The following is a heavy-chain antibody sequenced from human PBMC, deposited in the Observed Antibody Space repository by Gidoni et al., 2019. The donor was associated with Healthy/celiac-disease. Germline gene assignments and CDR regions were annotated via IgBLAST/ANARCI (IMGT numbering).Heavy chain of an antibody. Sequence: SLRLSCAASVFTFCNAWLNWVRQAPGKGLEWVGRIKSKTDGGTTDYAAPVKGRFTISRDDSKNTLYLQMNSLKTEDTAVYYCTTDEVVPAAVYDYYGMDVWGQGTTVTVSS. CDR2: IKSKTDGGTT. CDR1: VFTFCNAW. CDR3: TTDEVVPAAVYDYYGMDV. V-gene: IGHV3-15*07. D-gene: IGHD2-2*01. J-gene: IGHJ6*02.